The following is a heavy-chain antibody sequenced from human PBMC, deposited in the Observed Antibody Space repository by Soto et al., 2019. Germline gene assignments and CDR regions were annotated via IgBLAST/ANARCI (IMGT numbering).Heavy chain of an antibody. D-gene: IGHD2-21*02. CDR2: ISNDGGNK. V-gene: IGHV3-30*18. CDR3: AKDVTVWTPGF. J-gene: IGHJ4*02. Sequence: QVQLVESGGGVVQPGRSLRLSCAASGFTFSNYGMHWVRQAPGKGLEWVAVISNDGGNKYYADSVKGRFTISRDNSKNTLHLQMNRLRAEDTAIYYCAKDVTVWTPGFWGRGTLVTVSS. CDR1: GFTFSNYG.